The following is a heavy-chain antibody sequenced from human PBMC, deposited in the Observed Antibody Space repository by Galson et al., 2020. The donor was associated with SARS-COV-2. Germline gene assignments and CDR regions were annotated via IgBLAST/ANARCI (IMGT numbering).Heavy chain of an antibody. J-gene: IGHJ2*01. CDR1: GLSINSDFY. D-gene: IGHD3-22*01. V-gene: IGHV4-38-2*01. Sequence: SETLSLTCAVSGLSINSDFYWGWIRQPPGKGLEWIGNIYQGGTTYYNPSLKSRVTISIDQSKNQISLTMTSVTAADTAVYYCARPSSSGYYSFWYFDLWGRGTLVTVSS. CDR3: ARPSSSGYYSFWYFDL. CDR2: IYQGGTT.